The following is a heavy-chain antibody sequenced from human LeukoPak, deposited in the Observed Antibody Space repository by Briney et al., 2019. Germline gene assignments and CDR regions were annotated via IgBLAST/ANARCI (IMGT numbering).Heavy chain of an antibody. D-gene: IGHD3-10*01. CDR2: ISYDGSNK. V-gene: IGHV3-30*18. CDR1: GFTFSSYG. CDR3: AKYGSGSYYKNGMDV. Sequence: GGSLRLSCAASGFTFSSYGMHWVRQAPGKGLEWVAVISYDGSNKYYADSVKGRFTISRDNSKNTLYLQMNSLRAEDTAVYYCAKYGSGSYYKNGMDVWGQGTTVTVSS. J-gene: IGHJ6*02.